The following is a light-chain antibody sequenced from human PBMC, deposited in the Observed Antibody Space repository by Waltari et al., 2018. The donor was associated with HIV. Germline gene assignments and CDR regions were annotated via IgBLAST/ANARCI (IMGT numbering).Light chain of an antibody. Sequence: QSALTQPPSASGSPGQSVTLSCHGFSSDVGDYNYVSWYQQPPGKAPQLMIYEVNKRPSGVPDRFSGSKSGNTASLTVSGLQAEDEADYYCSSYVGSNRVFGGGTKLTVL. V-gene: IGLV2-8*01. J-gene: IGLJ3*02. CDR3: SSYVGSNRV. CDR1: SSDVGDYNY. CDR2: EVN.